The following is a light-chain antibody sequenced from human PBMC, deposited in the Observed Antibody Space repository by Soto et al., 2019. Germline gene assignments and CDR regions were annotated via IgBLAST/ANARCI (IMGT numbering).Light chain of an antibody. J-gene: IGLJ2*01. Sequence: QSALTQPASVSGSPGQSITISCTGTSGDIGGYNYVSWYQQHPGKAPKLLISEVTNRPSGVSNRFSGSKSGNTASLTISGLQAEDEADYYCSSYTSTTLVFGGGTKVTVL. CDR1: SGDIGGYNY. V-gene: IGLV2-14*01. CDR3: SSYTSTTLV. CDR2: EVT.